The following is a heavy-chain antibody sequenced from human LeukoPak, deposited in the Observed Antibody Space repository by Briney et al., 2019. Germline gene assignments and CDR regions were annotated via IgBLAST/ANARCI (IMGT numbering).Heavy chain of an antibody. CDR1: GYTFTGYY. CDR2: INPSGGST. J-gene: IGHJ5*02. Sequence: RASVKVSCKASGYTFTGYYMHWVRQAPGQGLECMGIINPSGGSTSYAQKFQGRVTMTRDMSTSTVYMELSSLRSEDTAVYYCARGGVGATTYVWFDPWGQGTLVTVSS. CDR3: ARGGVGATTYVWFDP. D-gene: IGHD1-26*01. V-gene: IGHV1-46*01.